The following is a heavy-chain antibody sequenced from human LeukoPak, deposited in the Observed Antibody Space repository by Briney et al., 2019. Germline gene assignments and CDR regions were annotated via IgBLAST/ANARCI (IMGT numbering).Heavy chain of an antibody. J-gene: IGHJ5*02. CDR3: ARDFAYYYDSSGYYRVPLGWFGP. D-gene: IGHD3-22*01. V-gene: IGHV4-59*12. Sequence: KPSETLSLTCTVSGGSISSYYWSWIRQPPGKGLEWIGYIYYSGSTNYNPSLKSRVTISVDTSKNQFSLKLSSVTAADTAVYYCARDFAYYYDSSGYYRVPLGWFGPWGQGTLVTVSS. CDR1: GGSISSYY. CDR2: IYYSGST.